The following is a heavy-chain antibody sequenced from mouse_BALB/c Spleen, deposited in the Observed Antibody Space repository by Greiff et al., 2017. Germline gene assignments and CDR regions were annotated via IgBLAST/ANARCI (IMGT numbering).Heavy chain of an antibody. J-gene: IGHJ4*01. CDR2: ISYSGST. CDR3: ARLGFLLYYGSSYAMDY. D-gene: IGHD1-1*01. CDR1: GYSITSDYA. V-gene: IGHV3-2*02. Sequence: QSGPGLVKPSQSLSLTCTVTGYSITSDYAWNWIRQFPGNKLEWMGYISYSGSTSYNPSLKSRISITRDTSKNQFFLQLNSVTTEDTATYYCARLGFLLYYGSSYAMDYWGQGTSVTVSS.